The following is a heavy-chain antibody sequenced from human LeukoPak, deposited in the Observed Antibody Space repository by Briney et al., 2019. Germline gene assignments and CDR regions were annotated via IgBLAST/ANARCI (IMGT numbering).Heavy chain of an antibody. D-gene: IGHD3-3*01. J-gene: IGHJ6*03. CDR1: GFTFNNYE. CDR2: IRYDGSNK. V-gene: IGHV3-30*02. Sequence: GGSLRLSCAASGFTFNNYEMHWVRQAPGKGLEWVAFIRYDGSNKYYADSVKGRFTISRDNSKNALYLQMNSLRAEDTAVYYCAKDSYQYDFWSGYPYYYYYYMDVWGKGTTVTVSS. CDR3: AKDSYQYDFWSGYPYYYYYYMDV.